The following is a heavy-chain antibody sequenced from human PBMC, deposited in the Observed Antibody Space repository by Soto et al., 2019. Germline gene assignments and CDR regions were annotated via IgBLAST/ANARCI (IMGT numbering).Heavy chain of an antibody. Sequence: EVQLVESGGGLVQPGGCLRFSCAASGITVSSNYMSWVRQAPGKGLEWVSVIYSGGSTYYADSVKGRFTISRDNSKNTLYLQMNSLRAEDTAVYYCARDAGIAAAGHYYYYYGMDVWGQGTTVTVSS. CDR3: ARDAGIAAAGHYYYYYGMDV. V-gene: IGHV3-66*01. CDR2: IYSGGST. D-gene: IGHD6-13*01. J-gene: IGHJ6*02. CDR1: GITVSSNY.